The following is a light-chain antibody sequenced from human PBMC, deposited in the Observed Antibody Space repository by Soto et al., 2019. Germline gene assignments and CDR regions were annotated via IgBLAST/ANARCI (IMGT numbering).Light chain of an antibody. Sequence: QSALPQPASVSGSPGQSITISCTGTSSDVGSYHLVSWYQQHPGKAPKLMIYEVSKRPSGVSNRFSGSKSGNTASLTISGLQAEDEADYYCCSYAGSSTYVFGTGTKVTVL. V-gene: IGLV2-23*02. CDR2: EVS. CDR3: CSYAGSSTYV. CDR1: SSDVGSYHL. J-gene: IGLJ1*01.